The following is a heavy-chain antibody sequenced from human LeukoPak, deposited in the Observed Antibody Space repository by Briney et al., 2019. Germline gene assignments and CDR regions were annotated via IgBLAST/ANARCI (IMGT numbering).Heavy chain of an antibody. CDR3: AGLRGRQGSGFDR. J-gene: IGHJ5*02. CDR1: GGSFSGYY. V-gene: IGHV4-34*01. D-gene: IGHD3-10*01. Sequence: SETLSLTCAVYGGSFSGYYWSWIRQPPGKGLEWIGEINHSGSTNYNPSLKSRVTISVDTSKNQFSLKLSSVTAADPAVDYCAGLRGRQGSGFDRWGQGTLVSVSS. CDR2: INHSGST.